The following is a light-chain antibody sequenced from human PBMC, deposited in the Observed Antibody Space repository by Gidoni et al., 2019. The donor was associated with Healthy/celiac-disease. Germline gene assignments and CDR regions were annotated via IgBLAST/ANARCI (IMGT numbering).Light chain of an antibody. J-gene: IGLJ3*02. CDR2: LNSDGSH. Sequence: QLVLPQSPSASASLGASVKLTCTLRSRHSSYAIAWHQQQPEKGPRYLRKLNSDGSHRKGDGIPDRFSGSSSGAERDLTISSRQSEDEADYYCQTWGTGIWVFGGGTKLTV. V-gene: IGLV4-69*01. CDR3: QTWGTGIWV. CDR1: SRHSSYA.